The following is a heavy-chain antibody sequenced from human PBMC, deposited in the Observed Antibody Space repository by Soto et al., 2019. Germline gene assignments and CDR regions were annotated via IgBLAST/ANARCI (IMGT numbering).Heavy chain of an antibody. CDR2: IYYSGST. D-gene: IGHD3-16*01. J-gene: IGHJ3*02. Sequence: QVQLQESGPGLVKPSQTLSLTCTVSGGSISSGGYYWSWIRQHPGKGLEWIGYIYYSGSTYYNPSLNSRVTISVDTSKNQFSLKLSSVTAVDTAVYYCARGETGGAFDIWGQGTMVTVSS. CDR1: GGSISSGGYY. V-gene: IGHV4-31*03. CDR3: ARGETGGAFDI.